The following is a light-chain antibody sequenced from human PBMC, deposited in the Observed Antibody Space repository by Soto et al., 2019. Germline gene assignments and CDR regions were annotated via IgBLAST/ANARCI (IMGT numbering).Light chain of an antibody. CDR2: EAS. CDR1: QTVSSS. CDR3: QHYNSYSGA. J-gene: IGKJ1*01. V-gene: IGKV3-11*01. Sequence: EIVLTHSPDTLSLSPGERATLSCRASQTVSSSLAWYQQKPGQAPRLLIYEASNRATGIPARFSGSGSGADFTLTISSLQPDDFATYYCQHYNSYSGAFGQGTKVDIK.